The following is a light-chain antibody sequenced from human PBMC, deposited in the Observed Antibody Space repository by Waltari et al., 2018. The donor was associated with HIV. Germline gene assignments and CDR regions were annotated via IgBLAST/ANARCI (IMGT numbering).Light chain of an antibody. CDR1: QSLLKRNGYIH. CDR2: LGS. V-gene: IGKV2-28*01. J-gene: IGKJ4*01. CDR3: MQTLETPLT. Sequence: DIVMIQSPLSPPVTLGEPASISCRSSQSLLKRNGYIHLDWYLQRPGQSPQLLIYLGSNRVSGVPERFSASASATDFTLQISRVEAEDVGVYYCMQTLETPLTFGGGTKVEL.